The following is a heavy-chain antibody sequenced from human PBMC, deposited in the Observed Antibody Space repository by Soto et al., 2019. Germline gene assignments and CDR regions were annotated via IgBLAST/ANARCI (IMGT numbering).Heavy chain of an antibody. CDR2: IYYSGST. CDR1: GGSISSYY. D-gene: IGHD2-21*01. J-gene: IGHJ3*02. CDR3: ARFFPYCGSDCHSGYAFDI. Sequence: SETLSLTCTVSGGSISSYYWSWIRQPPGKGLEWIGYIYYSGSTNYNPSLKSRVTISVDTSKNQFSLKLCSVTAADTAVDYCARFFPYCGSDCHSGYAFDIWGQGTMVTVS. V-gene: IGHV4-59*12.